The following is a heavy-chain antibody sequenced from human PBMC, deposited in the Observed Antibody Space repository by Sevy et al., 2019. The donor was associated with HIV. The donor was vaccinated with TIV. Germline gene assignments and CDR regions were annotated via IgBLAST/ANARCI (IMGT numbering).Heavy chain of an antibody. J-gene: IGHJ4*02. D-gene: IGHD2-15*01. CDR3: AKDPDCSGGSCYSDFSNAWFDY. CDR2: ISGSGGST. CDR1: GFTFSSYA. Sequence: GGSLRLSCAASGFTFSSYAMSWVRQALGKGLEWVSAISGSGGSTYYADSVKGRFTISRDNSKNTLYLQMNSLRAEDTAVYYCAKDPDCSGGSCYSDFSNAWFDYWGQGTLVTVSS. V-gene: IGHV3-23*01.